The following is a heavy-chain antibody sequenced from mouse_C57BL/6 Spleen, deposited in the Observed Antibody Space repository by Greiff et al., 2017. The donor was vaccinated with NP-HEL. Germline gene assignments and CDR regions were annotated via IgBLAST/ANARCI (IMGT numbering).Heavy chain of an antibody. CDR1: GYTFTSYW. CDR2: INPSSGYT. CDR3: ARGIDYYGSSYDGYAMDY. J-gene: IGHJ4*01. D-gene: IGHD1-1*01. Sequence: VQLQQSGAELAKPGASVKLSCKASGYTFTSYWMHWVKQRPGQGLEWIGYINPSSGYTKYNQKFKDKATLTADKSSSTAYMQLSSLTYEDSAVYYCARGIDYYGSSYDGYAMDYWGQGTSVTVSS. V-gene: IGHV1-7*01.